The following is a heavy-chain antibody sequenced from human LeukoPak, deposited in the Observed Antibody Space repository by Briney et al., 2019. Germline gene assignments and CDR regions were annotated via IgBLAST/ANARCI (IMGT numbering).Heavy chain of an antibody. D-gene: IGHD3-10*01. Sequence: SQTLSLTCTVSGGSISSGGYYWSWIRQPPGKGLEWIGYIYHSGSTYYNPSLKSRVTISVDRSKNQFSLKLSSVTAADTAVYYCARERYGSGSYYYDYWGQGTLVTVSS. CDR3: ARERYGSGSYYYDY. CDR2: IYHSGST. CDR1: GGSISSGGYY. V-gene: IGHV4-30-2*01. J-gene: IGHJ4*02.